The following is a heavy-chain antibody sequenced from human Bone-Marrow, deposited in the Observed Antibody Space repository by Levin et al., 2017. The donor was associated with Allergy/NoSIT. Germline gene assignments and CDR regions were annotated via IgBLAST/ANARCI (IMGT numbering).Heavy chain of an antibody. Sequence: ESGPTLVKPTQTLTLTCTFSGFSLSSTGVGVGWIRQPRGKAPEWLALIFWDGEELFSPSLKNRLTITKDTSKNQVVLTMTNMDPVDTATYFCAHKTVGSTGFDYWGQGTLVTVSS. J-gene: IGHJ4*02. CDR3: AHKTVGSTGFDY. D-gene: IGHD1-1*01. CDR1: GFSLSSTGVG. V-gene: IGHV2-5*02. CDR2: IFWDGEE.